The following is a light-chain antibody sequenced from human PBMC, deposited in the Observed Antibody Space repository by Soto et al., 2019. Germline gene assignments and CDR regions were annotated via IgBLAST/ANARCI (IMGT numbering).Light chain of an antibody. CDR3: QQYNTYSYT. Sequence: DIQMTQSPSTLSASVGDRVTITCRASQSISNWLAWYQQRPGEAPKLLMYDASTLENWVPSRFNGSGSGTEFTLTISGLRPDDFATYYCQQYNTYSYTFGQGTKVDIK. CDR2: DAS. V-gene: IGKV1-5*01. J-gene: IGKJ2*01. CDR1: QSISNW.